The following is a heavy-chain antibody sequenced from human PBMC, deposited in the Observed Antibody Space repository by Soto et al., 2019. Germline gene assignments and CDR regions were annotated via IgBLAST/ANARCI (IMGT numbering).Heavy chain of an antibody. CDR1: GGSFSCYY. CDR2: VNHSGST. J-gene: IGHJ4*02. V-gene: IGHV4-34*01. CDR3: ARGRHLLLWFGEPKSFDY. Sequence: SETLCLTCAVDGGSFSCYYWSWIRQPPGKGLEWIGEVNHSGSTNYNPSLKSRVTISVDTSKNQFSLKLSSVTAADTAVYYCARGRHLLLWFGEPKSFDYWGQGTLVTVSS. D-gene: IGHD3-10*01.